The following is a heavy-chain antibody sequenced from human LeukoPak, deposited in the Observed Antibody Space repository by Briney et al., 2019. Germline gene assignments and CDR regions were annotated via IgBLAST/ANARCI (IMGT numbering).Heavy chain of an antibody. J-gene: IGHJ4*02. CDR2: IYYSGST. Sequence: SETLSLTCTVSGGSISSGGYYWSWIRQHPGKGLEWIGYIYYSGSTYYNPSLKSRVTISVDTSKNQFSLKLSSVTAADTAVYYCAREKRHYYDGSGYYYDLRSFDYWGQGTLVTVSS. D-gene: IGHD3-22*01. CDR3: AREKRHYYDGSGYYYDLRSFDY. CDR1: GGSISSGGYY. V-gene: IGHV4-31*03.